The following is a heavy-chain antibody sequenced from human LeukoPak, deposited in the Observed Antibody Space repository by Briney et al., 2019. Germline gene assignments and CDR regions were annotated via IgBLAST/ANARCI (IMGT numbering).Heavy chain of an antibody. J-gene: IGHJ4*02. CDR2: ITGSGDST. Sequence: GGSLRLSCAASGFTFSSYAMRWVRQAPGKGLEWVSGITGSGDSTYYADSVKGRFTISRDNSKNTLYLQMDSLRAEDTAVYYCADSNYWYPVDYWGQGTLVTVSS. CDR1: GFTFSSYA. V-gene: IGHV3-23*01. CDR3: ADSNYWYPVDY. D-gene: IGHD4-11*01.